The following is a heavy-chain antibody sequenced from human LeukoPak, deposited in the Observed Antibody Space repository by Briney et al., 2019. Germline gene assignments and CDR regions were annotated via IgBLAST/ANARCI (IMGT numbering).Heavy chain of an antibody. Sequence: PGGSLILSCAASGFTFSSYEMNWVRQAPGKGLEWVSYISSSGSTIYYADSVKGRFTISRDNAKNSLYLQMNSLRAEDTAVYYCARETGENAFDIWGQGTMVTVSS. J-gene: IGHJ3*02. CDR1: GFTFSSYE. CDR3: ARETGENAFDI. D-gene: IGHD7-27*01. CDR2: ISSSGSTI. V-gene: IGHV3-48*03.